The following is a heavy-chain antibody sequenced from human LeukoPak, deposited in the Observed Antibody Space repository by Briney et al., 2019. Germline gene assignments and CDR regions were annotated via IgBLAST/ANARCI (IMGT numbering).Heavy chain of an antibody. V-gene: IGHV1-8*01. CDR1: GYTFTSYD. CDR3: ARTVYGDYPPHYYYYMDV. CDR2: MNPNSGNT. Sequence: GASVKVSCKASGYTFTSYDINWVRQAPGQGLGRMGWMNPNSGNTGYAQKFQGRVTMTRNTSISTAYMELSSLRSEDTAVYYCARTVYGDYPPHYYYYMDVWGKGTTVTIS. D-gene: IGHD4-17*01. J-gene: IGHJ6*03.